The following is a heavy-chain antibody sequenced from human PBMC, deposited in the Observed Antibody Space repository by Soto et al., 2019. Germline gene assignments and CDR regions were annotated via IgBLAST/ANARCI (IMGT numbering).Heavy chain of an antibody. CDR3: ARSPPARPYGMDV. D-gene: IGHD6-25*01. Sequence: GGSLRLSCAASGFTFSIYAMHWVRQAPGKGLEWVAVISYDGSNKYYADSVKGRFTISRDNSKNTLYLQMNSLRAEDTAVYYCARSPPARPYGMDVWGQGTAVTVS. CDR1: GFTFSIYA. CDR2: ISYDGSNK. V-gene: IGHV3-30-3*01. J-gene: IGHJ6*02.